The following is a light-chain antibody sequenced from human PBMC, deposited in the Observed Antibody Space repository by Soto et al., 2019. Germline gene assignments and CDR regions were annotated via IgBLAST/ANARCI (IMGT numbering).Light chain of an antibody. V-gene: IGKV3-20*01. CDR3: QQYDSSPRT. CDR1: QSLTNNY. CDR2: GAS. Sequence: EIVMTQSQATMSVSPLERDKLYCRHSQSLTNNYFAWYQQKPGQAPRLLISGASSRAADIPDRFSGSGSGTDFTLTINRLEPEDFAVYYCQQYDSSPRTFGQGTKVDI. J-gene: IGKJ1*01.